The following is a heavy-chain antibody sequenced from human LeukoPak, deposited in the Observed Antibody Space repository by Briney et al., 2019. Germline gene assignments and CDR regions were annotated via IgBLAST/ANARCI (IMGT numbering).Heavy chain of an antibody. CDR2: MNPNSGNT. CDR1: GYTFTSFD. D-gene: IGHD3-10*01. V-gene: IGHV1-8*03. J-gene: IGHJ4*02. CDR3: AREEYYYGSGSYLSFYFDH. Sequence: ASVMVSCKASGYTFTSFDINWVRQATGQGLEWMGWMNPNSGNTGYAQKFQGRVTITRDTSLSTAYMELSSLRSEDTAVYYCAREEYYYGSGSYLSFYFDHWGQGTLVTVSS.